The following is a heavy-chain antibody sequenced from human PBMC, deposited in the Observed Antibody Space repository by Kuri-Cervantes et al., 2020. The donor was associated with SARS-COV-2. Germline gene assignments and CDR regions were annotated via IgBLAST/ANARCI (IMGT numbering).Heavy chain of an antibody. Sequence: SGPTLVKPTQTLTLTCTFSGFSLSTSGVGVGWIRQPPGKALEWLALIYWNDDKRYSPSLKSRLTITKDTSKNQVVLTMTNMDPVDTATYYCAHRQALRFLEWSYMDGGRFDYWGQGTLVTVSS. J-gene: IGHJ4*02. V-gene: IGHV2-5*01. CDR1: GFSLSTSGVG. CDR2: IYWNDDK. CDR3: AHRQALRFLEWSYMDGGRFDY. D-gene: IGHD3-3*01.